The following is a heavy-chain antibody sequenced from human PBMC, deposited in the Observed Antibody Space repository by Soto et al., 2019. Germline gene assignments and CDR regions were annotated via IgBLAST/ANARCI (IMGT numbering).Heavy chain of an antibody. J-gene: IGHJ6*02. CDR2: VNNDGSGT. V-gene: IGHV3-74*01. D-gene: IGHD3-10*01. Sequence: EVQLVESGGGLVQPGGSLRLSCAAYGYTFSSYWIHWVRQAPGKGLVWVSRVNNDGSGTAYADSVEGRFTISRDNAKNTLYLQMNSLRAEDTAVYYCARDLSGRADVWGQGTTVTVSS. CDR3: ARDLSGRADV. CDR1: GYTFSSYW.